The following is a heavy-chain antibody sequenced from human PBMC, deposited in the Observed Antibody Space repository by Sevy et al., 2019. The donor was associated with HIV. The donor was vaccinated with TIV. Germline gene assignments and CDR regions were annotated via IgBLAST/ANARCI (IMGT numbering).Heavy chain of an antibody. CDR1: GFSFSAYW. CDR2: IKPDGSDK. Sequence: GGSLRLSCAASGFSFSAYWMNWVGKAPGKGLEWVANIKPDGSDKHYVDSAEGRFTISRDNAKNSLYLQMNSLRVEDTAMYYCAQETFGRFDSWGQGTLVTVSS. V-gene: IGHV3-7*01. CDR3: AQETFGRFDS. J-gene: IGHJ4*02. D-gene: IGHD1-26*01.